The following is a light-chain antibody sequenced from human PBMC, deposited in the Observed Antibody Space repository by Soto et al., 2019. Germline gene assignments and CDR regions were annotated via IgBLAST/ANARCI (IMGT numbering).Light chain of an antibody. V-gene: IGKV3-11*01. J-gene: IGKJ4*01. CDR1: QSVSSY. CDR3: QQRSNWLT. Sequence: TLSLSPGERAPLSCRASQSVSSYLAWYQQKPGQAPRLLIYDASSRATGIPARFSGSGSGTDFTLTISSLEPEDFAVYYCQQRSNWLTFGGGTKVEIK. CDR2: DAS.